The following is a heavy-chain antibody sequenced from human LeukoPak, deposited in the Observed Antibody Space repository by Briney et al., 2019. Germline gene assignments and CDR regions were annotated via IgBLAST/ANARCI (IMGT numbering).Heavy chain of an antibody. V-gene: IGHV3-15*07. CDR2: IKSKADGETI. CDR1: GFTFTNAW. CDR3: STLTSRGLSDS. J-gene: IGHJ4*02. Sequence: GGSLRLSCAASGFTFTNAWMNWVRQAPGKGLEWVGRIKSKADGETIDYAAPVKGRFTFSRDDSKNMLYLQMNSLKNEDTAVYYCSTLTSRGLSDSWGQGTLVTVSS. D-gene: IGHD1-20*01.